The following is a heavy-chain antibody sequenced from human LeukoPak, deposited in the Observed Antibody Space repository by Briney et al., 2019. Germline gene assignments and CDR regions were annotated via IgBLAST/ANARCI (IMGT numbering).Heavy chain of an antibody. CDR2: ISGSAGSA. Sequence: SGGSLRLSCAASGFSFSSYAMSWVRQAPGRGLKWVSAISGSAGSADYADSVKGRFTISRDNSKNTLYLQMNSLRVEDTAVYYCAKVMWSGYYYFDSWGQGTLVTVSS. J-gene: IGHJ4*02. CDR3: AKVMWSGYYYFDS. V-gene: IGHV3-23*01. CDR1: GFSFSSYA. D-gene: IGHD3-3*01.